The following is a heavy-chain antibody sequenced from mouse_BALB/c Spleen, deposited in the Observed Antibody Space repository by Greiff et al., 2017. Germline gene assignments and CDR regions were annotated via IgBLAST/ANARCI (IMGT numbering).Heavy chain of an antibody. V-gene: IGHV2-6-7*01. D-gene: IGHD2-14*01. CDR1: GFSLTGYG. Sequence: QVQLQQSGPGLVAPSQSLSITCTVSGFSLTGYGVNWVRQPPGKGLEWLGMIWGDGSTDSNSALKSRLSISKDNSKSQIFLKMNSLQTDDTARYYCARERETRYDDSMDYWGQGTSVTVAA. J-gene: IGHJ4*01. CDR3: ARERETRYDDSMDY. CDR2: IWGDGST.